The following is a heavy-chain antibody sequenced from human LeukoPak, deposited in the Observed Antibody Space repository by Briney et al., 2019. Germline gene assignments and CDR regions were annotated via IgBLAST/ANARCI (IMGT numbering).Heavy chain of an antibody. CDR2: ISYDGGNK. CDR3: AKASNSGYFYGSGRYENWFDA. J-gene: IGHJ5*02. Sequence: GGSLRLSCGTSGFSFSAYGMHWVRQAPGKGLEWVAVISYDGGNKFYADSVKGRFTISRDNSKNTMSPQMNSLRAEDTALYYCAKASNSGYFYGSGRYENWFDAWGQGTLVTVSS. V-gene: IGHV3-30*18. CDR1: GFSFSAYG. D-gene: IGHD3-10*01.